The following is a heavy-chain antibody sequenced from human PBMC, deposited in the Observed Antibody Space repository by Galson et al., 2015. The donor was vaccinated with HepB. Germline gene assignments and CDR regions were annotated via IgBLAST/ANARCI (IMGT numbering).Heavy chain of an antibody. CDR1: GYTFTSYA. D-gene: IGHD2-21*01. Sequence: SVKVSCKASGYTFTSYAMHWVRQAPGQRLEWMGWINAGNGNTKYSQKFQGRVTITRDTSASTAYMELSSLRSEDTAVYYCARDPSSYSGFPYWYFDLWGRGTLVTVSS. CDR3: ARDPSSYSGFPYWYFDL. J-gene: IGHJ2*01. V-gene: IGHV1-3*01. CDR2: INAGNGNT.